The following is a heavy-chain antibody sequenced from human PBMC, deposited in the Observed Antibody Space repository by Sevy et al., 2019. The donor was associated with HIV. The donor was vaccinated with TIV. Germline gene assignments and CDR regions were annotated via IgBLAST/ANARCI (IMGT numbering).Heavy chain of an antibody. CDR1: NLTFEDYA. J-gene: IGHJ6*02. CDR2: ISWNGADI. Sequence: GGSLRLSCAASNLTFEDYAMHWVRRAPGKGLEWVSGISWNGADICFAASVKGRFTISRDKAKSSVYLQINRLTPEDKGVYYCAKGKQPITQGGSYFYYGMNVWGQGTTVTVSS. D-gene: IGHD1-20*01. V-gene: IGHV3-9*01. CDR3: AKGKQPITQGGSYFYYGMNV.